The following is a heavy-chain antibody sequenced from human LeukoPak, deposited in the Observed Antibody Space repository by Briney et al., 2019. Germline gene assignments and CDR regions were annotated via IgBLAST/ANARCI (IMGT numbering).Heavy chain of an antibody. Sequence: PSETLSLTCTVSGGSISSYYWSWIRQPPGKGLEWINYIYYSGSTKYNPSLKSRVTISLDTSKNQFSLKLSSVTAADTAVYYCARGPMVRGVLTPNWFDPWGQGTLVTVSS. J-gene: IGHJ5*02. CDR1: GGSISSYY. CDR2: IYYSGST. V-gene: IGHV4-59*01. CDR3: ARGPMVRGVLTPNWFDP. D-gene: IGHD3-10*01.